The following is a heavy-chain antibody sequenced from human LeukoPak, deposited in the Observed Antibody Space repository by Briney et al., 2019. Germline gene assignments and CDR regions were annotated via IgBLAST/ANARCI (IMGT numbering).Heavy chain of an antibody. CDR1: GGSINTYY. V-gene: IGHV4-59*08. D-gene: IGHD4-23*01. Sequence: SETLSLTCTVSGGSINTYYWSWIRHPPAKGLEWIAYIYYSGSTNYNPSLKSRVTISVDTSKNQFSLKLNSVTAADTAMYYCAAYGGNSGYYFDYWGQGTLVTVSS. CDR2: IYYSGST. J-gene: IGHJ4*02. CDR3: AAYGGNSGYYFDY.